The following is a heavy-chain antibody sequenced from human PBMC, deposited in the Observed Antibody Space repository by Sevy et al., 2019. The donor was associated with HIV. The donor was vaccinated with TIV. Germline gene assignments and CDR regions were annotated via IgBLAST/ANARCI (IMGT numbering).Heavy chain of an antibody. J-gene: IGHJ4*02. V-gene: IGHV3-30*02. D-gene: IGHD3-10*01. Sequence: GGSLRLSCATSGFTFSNSGMHWIRQAPGKGLEWLSFTNYNGVNKYYADSVKGRFAISRDNSKSTLDLQMDILRAEDTAVYYCAKNGQVQGDFVPLSYWGQGTLVTVSS. CDR3: AKNGQVQGDFVPLSY. CDR1: GFTFSNSG. CDR2: TNYNGVNK.